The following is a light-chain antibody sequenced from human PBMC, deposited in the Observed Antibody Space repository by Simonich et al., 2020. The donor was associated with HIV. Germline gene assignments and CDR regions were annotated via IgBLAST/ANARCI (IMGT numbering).Light chain of an antibody. CDR2: RNN. CDR3: VAWDDSLSGPV. Sequence: QSVLTQPPSASGTPGQRVTISCSGSSSNIGRNTVNWYQQLPGTAPKLLIYRNNQRPPGVPDRLSGSKSGTSASLAISGLRSEDEADYYCVAWDDSLSGPVFGGGTKLTVL. J-gene: IGLJ2*01. V-gene: IGLV1-47*01. CDR1: SSNIGRNT.